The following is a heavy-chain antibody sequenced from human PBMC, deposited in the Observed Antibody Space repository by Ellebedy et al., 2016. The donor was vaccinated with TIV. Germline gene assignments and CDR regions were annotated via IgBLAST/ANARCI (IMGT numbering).Heavy chain of an antibody. V-gene: IGHV1-69*13. CDR2: IIPIFGTA. CDR1: GYTFTSYA. CDR3: ARRRYGDYYYYGMDV. J-gene: IGHJ6*02. Sequence: ASVKVSCKASGYTFTSYAISWVRQAPGQGLEWMGGIIPIFGTANYAQKFQGRVTITADESTSTAYMELSSLRSEDTAVYYCARRRYGDYYYYGMDVWGQGTTVTVSS. D-gene: IGHD4-17*01.